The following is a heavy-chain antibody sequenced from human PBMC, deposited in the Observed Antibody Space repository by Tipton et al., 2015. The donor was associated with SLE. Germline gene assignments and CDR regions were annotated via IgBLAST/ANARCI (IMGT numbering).Heavy chain of an antibody. D-gene: IGHD2-8*01. J-gene: IGHJ3*02. CDR1: GYTFTNYA. CDR3: ARVVGVDPFDI. CDR2: INTNTGSP. V-gene: IGHV7-4-1*02. Sequence: QSGAEVKKPGASVKVSCKASGYTFTNYAINWVRQAPGQGLERMGWINTNTGSPTYAQGFAGRFVFSLDTSVSTAYLQISSLRAEDTAVYYCARVVGVDPFDIWGQGTMVTVSS.